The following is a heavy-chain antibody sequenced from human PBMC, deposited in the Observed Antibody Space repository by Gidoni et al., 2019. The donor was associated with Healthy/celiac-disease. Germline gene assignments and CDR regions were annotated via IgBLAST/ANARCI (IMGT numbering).Heavy chain of an antibody. CDR2: IYHSGIT. J-gene: IGHJ3*02. CDR1: GYSISSGYY. Sequence: QAQLQESGPGLVKPSETLSLTCAAPGYSISSGYYWGWIRQPPGKGLEWIGSIYHSGITYYNPSLKSRVTISVDTSKTQFSLKLSSVTAAYTAVYYCARVPTYDSSGYYYGGGAFDIWGQGTMVTVSS. CDR3: ARVPTYDSSGYYYGGGAFDI. D-gene: IGHD3-22*01. V-gene: IGHV4-38-2*01.